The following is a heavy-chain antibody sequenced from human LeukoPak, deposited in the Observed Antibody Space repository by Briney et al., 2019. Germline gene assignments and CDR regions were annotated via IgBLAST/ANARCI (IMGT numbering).Heavy chain of an antibody. CDR1: GFTFSSYA. CDR3: ARDGKKGFYSSGWSDY. Sequence: GRSLRLSCAASGFTFSSYAMHWVRQAPGKGLEWVAVISYDGSNKYYADSVKGRFTISRDNSKNTLYLQMNSLRAEDTAVYYCARDGKKGFYSSGWSDYWGQGTLVTVSS. J-gene: IGHJ4*02. CDR2: ISYDGSNK. V-gene: IGHV3-30-3*01. D-gene: IGHD6-19*01.